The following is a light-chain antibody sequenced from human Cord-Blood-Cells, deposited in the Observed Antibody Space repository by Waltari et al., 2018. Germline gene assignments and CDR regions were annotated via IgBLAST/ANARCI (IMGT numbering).Light chain of an antibody. CDR1: SSDVGSYNL. CDR3: CSYAGSSTFV. J-gene: IGLJ1*01. Sequence: QSALTQPASVSGSPGQSITISCTGTSSDVGSYNLVSWYQQHPGKAPKLMIYEVSKRRSGVSNRFSGSKSGNTASLTISGRQAEDEADYYCCSYAGSSTFVVGTGTKVTVL. CDR2: EVS. V-gene: IGLV2-23*02.